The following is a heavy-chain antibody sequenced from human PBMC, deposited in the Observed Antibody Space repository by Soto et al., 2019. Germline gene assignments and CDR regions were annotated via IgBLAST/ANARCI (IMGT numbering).Heavy chain of an antibody. CDR1: GFTFSSYG. J-gene: IGHJ4*02. Sequence: GGSLRLSCAASGFTFSSYGMHWVRQAPGKGLEWVAVIWYDGSNKYYADSVKGRFTISRDNSKNRLYLQMNSLRAEDTAVYYCARSLIPSSVFWEPTAPTPIDYWGQGTLVTVSS. D-gene: IGHD3-3*01. CDR2: IWYDGSNK. V-gene: IGHV3-33*01. CDR3: ARSLIPSSVFWEPTAPTPIDY.